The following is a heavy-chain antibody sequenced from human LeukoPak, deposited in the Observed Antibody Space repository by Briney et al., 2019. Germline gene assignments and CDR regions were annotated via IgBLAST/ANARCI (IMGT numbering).Heavy chain of an antibody. D-gene: IGHD3-10*02. Sequence: GGSLRLSCAASGFTFSSYEMSWVRQAPGKGLEWVSYISSSGSTIYYADSVKGRFTISRDNAKNSLYLQMNSLRAEDTAVYYCAELGITMIGGVWGKGTPVTISS. V-gene: IGHV3-48*03. CDR1: GFTFSSYE. CDR2: ISSSGSTI. CDR3: AELGITMIGGV. J-gene: IGHJ6*04.